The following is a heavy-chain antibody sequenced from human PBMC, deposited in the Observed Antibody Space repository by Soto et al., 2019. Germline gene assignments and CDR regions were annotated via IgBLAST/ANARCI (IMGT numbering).Heavy chain of an antibody. CDR2: ISSSGSTI. V-gene: IGHV3-11*01. J-gene: IGHJ4*02. D-gene: IGHD3-3*01. CDR3: ARVERGITIFGVVIPPFDY. Sequence: GGSLRVSCAASGFTFSDYYMSWSRQAPGKGLEWVSYISSSGSTIYYADSVKGRFTISRDNAKNSLYLQMNSLRAEDTAVYYCARVERGITIFGVVIPPFDYWGQGTLVTVSS. CDR1: GFTFSDYY.